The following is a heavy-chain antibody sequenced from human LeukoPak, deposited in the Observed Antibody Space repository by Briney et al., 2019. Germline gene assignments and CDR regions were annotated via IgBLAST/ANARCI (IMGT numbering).Heavy chain of an antibody. CDR1: GFTFTSYS. J-gene: IGHJ6*02. D-gene: IGHD3-22*01. V-gene: IGHV3-48*04. CDR2: ISVRAGTI. CDR3: AKDFPHYYEVPHGMDV. Sequence: GGSLRLSCEASGFTFTSYSLNWVRQAPGKGLEWIAYISVRAGTIYYGDSAEGRFTISRDDAKNSLYLQMNGLRVEDTAIYYCAKDFPHYYEVPHGMDVWGQGTTVTV.